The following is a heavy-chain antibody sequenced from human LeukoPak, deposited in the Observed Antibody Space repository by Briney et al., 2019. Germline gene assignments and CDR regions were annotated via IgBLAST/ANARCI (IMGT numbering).Heavy chain of an antibody. D-gene: IGHD1-1*01. CDR3: ARDGWNGVGYYYYGMDV. CDR1: GFTVSSNY. Sequence: GGSLRLSCAASGFTVSSNYMSWVRQAPGKGLEWVSVIYSGGSTYYADSVKGRFTISRDNSKNTLYLQMNSLRAEDTAVYYCARDGWNGVGYYYYGMDVWGQGTTVTVSS. CDR2: IYSGGST. V-gene: IGHV3-66*01. J-gene: IGHJ6*02.